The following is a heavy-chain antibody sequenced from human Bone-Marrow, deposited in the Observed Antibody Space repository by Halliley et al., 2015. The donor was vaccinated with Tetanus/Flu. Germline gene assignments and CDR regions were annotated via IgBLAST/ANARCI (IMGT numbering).Heavy chain of an antibody. CDR2: IYYSGST. Sequence: TLSLTCTVSGGFIRSGGYYWSWIRQHPGKGLEWIGNIYYSGSTHYNPSLKSRVTISVDTSKNQFSLKLSSVTAADTAVYYCARGVGNNWFDPWGQGTLVTVSS. CDR1: GGFIRSGGYY. V-gene: IGHV4-31*03. D-gene: IGHD3-3*01. CDR3: ARGVGNNWFDP. J-gene: IGHJ5*02.